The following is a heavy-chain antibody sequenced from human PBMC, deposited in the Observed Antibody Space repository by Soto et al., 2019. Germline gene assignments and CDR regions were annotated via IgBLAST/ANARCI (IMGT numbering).Heavy chain of an antibody. J-gene: IGHJ6*02. Sequence: ASVKVSCXASGYTFTSYYMHWVRQAPGQGLEWMGIINPSGGSTSYAQKFQGRVTMTRDTSTSTVYMELSSLRSEDTAVYYCAREWSGTNYYYYGMDVWGQGTTVTVSS. D-gene: IGHD1-1*01. V-gene: IGHV1-46*01. CDR1: GYTFTSYY. CDR3: AREWSGTNYYYYGMDV. CDR2: INPSGGST.